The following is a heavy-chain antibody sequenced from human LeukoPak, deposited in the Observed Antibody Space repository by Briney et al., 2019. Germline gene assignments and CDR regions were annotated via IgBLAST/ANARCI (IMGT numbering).Heavy chain of an antibody. Sequence: ASVKVSCKASGYTFTSYAMHWVRQAPGQRLEWMGWINAGNGNTKYSQKFQGRVTITRDTSASTAYMELSSLRSEDTAVYYCASGRGSYDSSGYYYRLIFYGVDVWGQGTTVTVSS. J-gene: IGHJ6*02. CDR1: GYTFTSYA. V-gene: IGHV1-3*01. D-gene: IGHD3-22*01. CDR3: ASGRGSYDSSGYYYRLIFYGVDV. CDR2: INAGNGNT.